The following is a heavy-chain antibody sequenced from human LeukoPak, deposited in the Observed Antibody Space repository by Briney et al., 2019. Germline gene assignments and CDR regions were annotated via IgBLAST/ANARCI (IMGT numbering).Heavy chain of an antibody. D-gene: IGHD3-9*01. Sequence: PGRSLRLSCAASGFTFSIYAMHWVRQAPGKGLEWVSYISSSSSTIYYADSVKGRFTISRDNAKNSLYLQMNSLRAEDTAVYYCARAHFDYGVDYWGQGTLVTVSS. J-gene: IGHJ4*02. V-gene: IGHV3-48*01. CDR2: ISSSSSTI. CDR1: GFTFSIYA. CDR3: ARAHFDYGVDY.